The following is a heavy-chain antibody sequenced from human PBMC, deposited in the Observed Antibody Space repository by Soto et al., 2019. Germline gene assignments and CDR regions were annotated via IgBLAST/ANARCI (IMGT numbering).Heavy chain of an antibody. CDR3: ARHPERIAQIGWFDP. Sequence: PGGSLRLSCTASGFTFGDYAMSWFRQAPGKGLEWVGFIRSKAYGGTTEYAASVKGRFTISRDDSKSIAYLQMNSLRAEDTAVYYCARHPERIAQIGWFDPWGHGTLVTVSS. D-gene: IGHD6-13*01. V-gene: IGHV3-49*03. CDR2: IRSKAYGGTT. J-gene: IGHJ5*02. CDR1: GFTFGDYA.